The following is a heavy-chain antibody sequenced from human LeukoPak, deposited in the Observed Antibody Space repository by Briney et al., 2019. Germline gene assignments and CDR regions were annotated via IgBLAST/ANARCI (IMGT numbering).Heavy chain of an antibody. CDR3: ARDSLRTTVTTRGFDY. CDR2: INPSGGST. J-gene: IGHJ4*02. D-gene: IGHD4-17*01. CDR1: GYTFTSYY. Sequence: ASVKVSCKASGYTFTSYYMHWVRQAPGQGLEWMGIINPSGGSTSYAQKFQGRVTMTRDMSTSTVYMELSSLRSEDTAVYYCARDSLRTTVTTRGFDYWGQGTLVTVSS. V-gene: IGHV1-46*01.